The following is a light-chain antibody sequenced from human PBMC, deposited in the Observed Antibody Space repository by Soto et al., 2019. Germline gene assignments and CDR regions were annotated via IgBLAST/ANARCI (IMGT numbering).Light chain of an antibody. CDR3: QENYRT. Sequence: DIQMTQSPSSLSASVGDRVTITCRASQSISSNLNWYQQKPGKAPKLLIYSASSLQSGVPSRFSGSGSETDFTLTINSMQFEDFATYYCQENYRTFGQGTRLEIK. CDR1: QSISSN. CDR2: SAS. V-gene: IGKV1-39*01. J-gene: IGKJ5*01.